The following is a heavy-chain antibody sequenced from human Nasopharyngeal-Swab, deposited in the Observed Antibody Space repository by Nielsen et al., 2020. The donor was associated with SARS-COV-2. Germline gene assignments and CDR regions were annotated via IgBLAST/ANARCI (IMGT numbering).Heavy chain of an antibody. D-gene: IGHD1-26*01. V-gene: IGHV1-69*13. CDR1: GGTFSSYA. CDR3: ASPGQWELPYPDYYGMDV. Sequence: SVKVSCKASGGTFSSYAISWVRQAPGQGLEWMGGIIPIFGTANYAQKFQGRVTITADESTSTAYMELSSLRSEDTAVYYCASPGQWELPYPDYYGMDVWGQGATVTVSS. J-gene: IGHJ6*02. CDR2: IIPIFGTA.